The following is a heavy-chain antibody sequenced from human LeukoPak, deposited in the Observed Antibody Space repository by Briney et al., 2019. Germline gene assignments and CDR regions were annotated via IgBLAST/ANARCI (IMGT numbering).Heavy chain of an antibody. V-gene: IGHV1-2*02. J-gene: IGHJ4*02. D-gene: IGHD4-17*01. Sequence: ASVKVSCKASGYTFTGYHMHWVRQAPGQGLEWMGWINPNSGGTNYAQKFQGRVTMTRDTSISTAYMELSRLRSDDTAVYYCARGLYGDSPDFDYWGQGTLVTVSS. CDR1: GYTFTGYH. CDR2: INPNSGGT. CDR3: ARGLYGDSPDFDY.